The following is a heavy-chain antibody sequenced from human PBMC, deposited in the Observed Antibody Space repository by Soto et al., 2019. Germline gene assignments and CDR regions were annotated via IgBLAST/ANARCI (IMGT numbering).Heavy chain of an antibody. D-gene: IGHD3-16*01. CDR2: IYYTGST. Sequence: QVQLQESGPGLVKPSGTLSLTCTVSGGSIRGYYWSWIRQPPGKGLEWIGYIYYTGSTDYNPSLKSRVTISVDTSKNQFSLKVSSVTAADTAVYYCARVRRLGESYFDYWGQGTLVTVSS. CDR3: ARVRRLGESYFDY. J-gene: IGHJ4*02. CDR1: GGSIRGYY. V-gene: IGHV4-59*08.